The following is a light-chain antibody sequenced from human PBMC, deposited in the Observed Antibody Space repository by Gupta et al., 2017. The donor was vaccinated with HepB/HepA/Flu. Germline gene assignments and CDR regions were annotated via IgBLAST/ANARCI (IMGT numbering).Light chain of an antibody. V-gene: IGKV3-15*01. CDR3: QQYKNWPPIT. CDR1: QSVSSN. CDR2: GAS. Sequence: EIVMTQSPATLSVSPGERATLSCRASQSVSSNLAWYQQKPGQAPRLLIYGASTRATGIPARFSGSGYGTEFTLTISSRQSEDFAVYYCQQYKNWPPITFGQGTQVEIK. J-gene: IGKJ5*01.